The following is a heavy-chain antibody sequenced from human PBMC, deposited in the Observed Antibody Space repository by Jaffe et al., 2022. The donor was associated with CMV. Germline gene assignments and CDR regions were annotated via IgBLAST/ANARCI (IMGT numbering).Heavy chain of an antibody. D-gene: IGHD6-19*01. CDR3: ARGSSGWYHEYFQH. Sequence: QVQLVQSGAEVKKPGSSVKVSCKASGGTFSSYAISWVRQAPGQGLEWMGRIIPILGIANYAQKFQGRVTITADKSTSTAYMELSSLRSEDTAVYYCARGSSGWYHEYFQHWGQGTLVTVSS. V-gene: IGHV1-69*09. J-gene: IGHJ1*01. CDR2: IIPILGIA. CDR1: GGTFSSYA.